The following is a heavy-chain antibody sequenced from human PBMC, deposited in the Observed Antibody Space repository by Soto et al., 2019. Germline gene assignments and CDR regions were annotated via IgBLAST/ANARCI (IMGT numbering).Heavy chain of an antibody. CDR2: INPNSGGT. V-gene: IGHV1-2*04. D-gene: IGHD6-6*01. Sequence: ASVNVSCKASGYTFTGYYMHWVRQAPGQGLEWMGWINPNSGGTNYAQKFQGWVTMTRDTSISTAYMELSRLRSDDTAVYYCARATIEYSSSSGFGYYYWGQGSLVTVSS. J-gene: IGHJ4*02. CDR3: ARATIEYSSSSGFGYYY. CDR1: GYTFTGYY.